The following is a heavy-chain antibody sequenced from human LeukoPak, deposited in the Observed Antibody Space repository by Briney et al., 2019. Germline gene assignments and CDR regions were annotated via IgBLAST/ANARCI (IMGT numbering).Heavy chain of an antibody. V-gene: IGHV3-23*01. CDR3: ARAPVTAMAYYYYYMDV. CDR2: ISGSGGST. D-gene: IGHD5-18*01. CDR1: GFTFSSYA. J-gene: IGHJ6*03. Sequence: PGGSLRLSCAASGFTFSSYAMSWVRQAPGKGLEWVSAISGSGGSTYYADSVKGRFTISRDNSKNTLYLQMNSLRAEDTAVYYCARAPVTAMAYYYYYMDVWAKGPRSPSP.